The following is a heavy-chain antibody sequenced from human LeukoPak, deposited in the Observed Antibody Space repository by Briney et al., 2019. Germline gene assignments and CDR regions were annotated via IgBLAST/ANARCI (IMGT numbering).Heavy chain of an antibody. CDR2: IYYSGNT. J-gene: IGHJ4*02. D-gene: IGHD6-13*01. V-gene: IGHV4-39*01. CDR1: GASFSSATYY. Sequence: SETLSLTCTVSGASFSSATYYSGWIRQPPGKGLEWIGTIYYSGNTNYNPSLNSRVTISVDTSKNQFSLKLTSVAGADTAVYYCAMAPCGRYSSTWQSPFDYLAQGTLVIVSS. CDR3: AMAPCGRYSSTWQSPFDY.